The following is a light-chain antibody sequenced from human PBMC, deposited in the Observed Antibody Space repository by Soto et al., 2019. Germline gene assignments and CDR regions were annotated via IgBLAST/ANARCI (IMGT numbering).Light chain of an antibody. Sequence: DIQMTQSPSSLSASVGDRVIITCRASQSISAYLNWYQQKPGKAPNLLIYFASTLQSGVPSRFRGSGSGTDFTLTISTLQPEDFATYYCQQNYTSPVTFGQGTKVEI. CDR2: FAS. V-gene: IGKV1-39*01. CDR3: QQNYTSPVT. CDR1: QSISAY. J-gene: IGKJ1*01.